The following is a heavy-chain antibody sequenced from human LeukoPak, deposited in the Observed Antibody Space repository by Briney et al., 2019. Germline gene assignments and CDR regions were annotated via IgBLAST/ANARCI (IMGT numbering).Heavy chain of an antibody. CDR2: INSDGSSSSP. J-gene: IGHJ4*02. Sequence: GGSLRLSCAASGFSFKSYWMHWVRQGPGKGPVWVARINSDGSSSSPSYADSVRGRFTISRDNAKNTLYLQMNSLKVEGTAVYHCVRGGGYGSGTHNYFDDWGQGTLVTVSS. V-gene: IGHV3-74*01. CDR1: GFSFKSYW. D-gene: IGHD3-10*01. CDR3: VRGGGYGSGTHNYFDD.